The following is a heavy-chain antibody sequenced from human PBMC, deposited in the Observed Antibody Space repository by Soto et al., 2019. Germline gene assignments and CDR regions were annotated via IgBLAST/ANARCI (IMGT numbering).Heavy chain of an antibody. CDR1: GFTFSSYG. D-gene: IGHD6-19*01. J-gene: IGHJ4*02. CDR3: ARDRYSSGWYDRDY. Sequence: QVQLVESGGGVVQPGRSLRLSCAASGFTFSSYGMHWVRQAPGKGLEWVAVIWYDGSNKYYADSVKGRFTISRDNSKNTLYLQMNSLRAEDTAVYYCARDRYSSGWYDRDYWGQGTLVTVYS. V-gene: IGHV3-33*01. CDR2: IWYDGSNK.